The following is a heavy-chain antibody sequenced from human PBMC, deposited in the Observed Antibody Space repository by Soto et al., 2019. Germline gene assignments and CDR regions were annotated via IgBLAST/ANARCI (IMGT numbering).Heavy chain of an antibody. J-gene: IGHJ6*03. D-gene: IGHD3-3*01. CDR2: ISAYNGNT. CDR3: ARHFYDFWSGYYRAYYDYYMDV. Sequence: QVQLVQSGAEVKKPGASVKVSCKASGYTFTSYGISWVRQAPGQGLEWMGWISAYNGNTNYAQKLQGRVTMTTDTSTSTAYMELRSLRSDDTAVYYCARHFYDFWSGYYRAYYDYYMDVWGKGTTVTVSS. CDR1: GYTFTSYG. V-gene: IGHV1-18*01.